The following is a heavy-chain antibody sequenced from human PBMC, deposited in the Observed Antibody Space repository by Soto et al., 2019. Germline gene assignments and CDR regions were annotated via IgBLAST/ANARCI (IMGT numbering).Heavy chain of an antibody. V-gene: IGHV4-39*01. Sequence: QLQLQESGPGLVKPSETLSLTCTVSGGSISSSSYYWGWIRQPPGKGLEWIGSIYYSGRTYHNPSLKSRVTVSVDTSKNQFSLKLSSVTAADTAVYYRASITMVRGVIRATIDYWGQGTLVTVSS. CDR1: GGSISSSSYY. CDR2: IYYSGRT. D-gene: IGHD3-10*01. J-gene: IGHJ4*02. CDR3: ASITMVRGVIRATIDY.